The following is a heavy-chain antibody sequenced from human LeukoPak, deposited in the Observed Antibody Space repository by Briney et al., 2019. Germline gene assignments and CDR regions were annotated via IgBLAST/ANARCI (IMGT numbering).Heavy chain of an antibody. CDR1: GGSISSYY. D-gene: IGHD3-10*01. J-gene: IGHJ4*02. CDR3: ARGKAGNFDY. Sequence: SETLSLTCTVSGGSISSYYWSWIRQPPGKGLEWIGYIYYSGSTNYNPSLKSRVTISVDTSKNQFSLKLSSVTAADTAVYYCARGKAGNFDYWGQGTLVTVSS. CDR2: IYYSGST. V-gene: IGHV4-59*01.